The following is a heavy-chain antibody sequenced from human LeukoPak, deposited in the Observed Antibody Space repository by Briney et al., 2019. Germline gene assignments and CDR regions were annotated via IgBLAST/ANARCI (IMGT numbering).Heavy chain of an antibody. CDR2: INHSGST. CDR1: GGSFSPYY. D-gene: IGHD2-21*02. Sequence: SETLSLTCAVYGGSFSPYYWSWIRQPPGKGLEWIGEINHSGSTNYNPSLKSRVTISVDTSKNQFSLRLSSVTAADTAVYYCARGGFYCGGDCYVDHWGQGTLVIVSS. CDR3: ARGGFYCGGDCYVDH. V-gene: IGHV4-34*01. J-gene: IGHJ4*02.